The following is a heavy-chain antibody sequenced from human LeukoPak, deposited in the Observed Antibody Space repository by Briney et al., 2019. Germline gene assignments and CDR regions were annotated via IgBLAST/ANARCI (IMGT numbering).Heavy chain of an antibody. CDR3: ARRASGGGEPYYYCYMDV. D-gene: IGHD3-10*01. CDR2: NYYSGGT. J-gene: IGHJ6*03. CDR1: VDSLTISPDS. Sequence: SDTLSLPRAVSVDSLTISPDSWGWIRQAPRGRLEWIGNNYYSGGTDYEPSLKSRVTISLDTPNNQFSLRLRCVSATDTAVYFCARRASGGGEPYYYCYMDVWGEGTTVTVSS. V-gene: IGHV4-39*01.